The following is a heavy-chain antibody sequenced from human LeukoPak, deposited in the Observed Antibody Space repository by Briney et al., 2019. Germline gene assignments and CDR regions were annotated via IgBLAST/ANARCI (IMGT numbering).Heavy chain of an antibody. CDR3: ARPTGRPSNYYSMDV. V-gene: IGHV1-8*01. CDR1: GYSFTGYD. D-gene: IGHD1-26*01. Sequence: ASVKVSCKASGYSFTGYDFNWVRQATGQGLEWMGWMNPNNGNTGYAQRFQGRVTMTRDTATSTAYMELSSLKFEDTAVYYCARPTGRPSNYYSMDVWGKGTTVAVSS. CDR2: MNPNNGNT. J-gene: IGHJ6*03.